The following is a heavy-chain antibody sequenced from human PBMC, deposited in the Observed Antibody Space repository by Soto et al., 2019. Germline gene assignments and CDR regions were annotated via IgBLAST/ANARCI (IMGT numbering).Heavy chain of an antibody. Sequence: SVKVSCKASGGTFSSYAISWVRQAPGQGXEWMGGIIPIFGTANYAQKFQGRVTITADESTSTAYMELSSLRSEDTAVYYCARGGGGYCSGGSCRVDTAMVRFNVWGQGTTVTVSS. D-gene: IGHD2-15*01. CDR1: GGTFSSYA. J-gene: IGHJ6*02. CDR2: IIPIFGTA. V-gene: IGHV1-69*13. CDR3: ARGGGGYCSGGSCRVDTAMVRFNV.